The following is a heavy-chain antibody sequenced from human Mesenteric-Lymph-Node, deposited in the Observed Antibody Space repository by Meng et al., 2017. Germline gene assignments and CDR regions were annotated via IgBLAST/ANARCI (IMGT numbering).Heavy chain of an antibody. Sequence: EVQLVESGGGLVQPGGYLRLSCAASGFTFSSYWMPWVRQAPGKGLVWVSRINTDGRSTSYTDSVKGRFTISRDNAKKTLYLQMNSLRAEDTAVYYCVRWDYGVNSGPENWGQGTLVTVSS. J-gene: IGHJ4*02. CDR1: GFTFSSYW. D-gene: IGHD4/OR15-4a*01. V-gene: IGHV3-74*01. CDR2: INTDGRST. CDR3: VRWDYGVNSGPEN.